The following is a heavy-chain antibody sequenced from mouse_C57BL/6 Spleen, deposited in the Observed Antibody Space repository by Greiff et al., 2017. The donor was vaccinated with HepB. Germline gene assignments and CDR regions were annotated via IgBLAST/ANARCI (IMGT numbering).Heavy chain of an antibody. J-gene: IGHJ2*01. D-gene: IGHD3-2*02. CDR1: GYAFTNYL. V-gene: IGHV1-54*01. CDR2: INPGSGGT. CDR3: ARLWDSSGPAFDY. Sequence: QVQLQQSGAELVRPGPSVKVSCKASGYAFTNYLIEWVKQRPGQGLEWIGVINPGSGGTNYNEKFKGKATLTADKSSSTAYMQLSRLTSEDSAVYFCARLWDSSGPAFDYWGQGTTLTVSS.